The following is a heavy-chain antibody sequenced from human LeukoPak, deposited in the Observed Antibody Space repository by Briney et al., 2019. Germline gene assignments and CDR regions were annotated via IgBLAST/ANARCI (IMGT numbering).Heavy chain of an antibody. D-gene: IGHD2-21*02. J-gene: IGHJ1*01. V-gene: IGHV4-34*01. CDR1: GGSFSGYY. Sequence: PSETLSLTCAAYGGSFSGYYLSWVRQSPGNGLEWIGEMNHSGSTNHNLSLKSRVTISVEMSKNEFSLKQSSVTTADPAVYYCARARVYGGDPSSPFQYWGEGTQVCVRS. CDR2: MNHSGST. CDR3: ARARVYGGDPSSPFQY.